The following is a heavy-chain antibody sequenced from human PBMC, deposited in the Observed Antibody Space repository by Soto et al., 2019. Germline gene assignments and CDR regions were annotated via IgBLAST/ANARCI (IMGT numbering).Heavy chain of an antibody. V-gene: IGHV3-30-3*01. D-gene: IGHD3-3*01. J-gene: IGHJ6*02. CDR1: GFTFSSYA. CDR2: ISYDGSNK. CDR3: ARDLLWSGGSPLRPTRYGMDV. Sequence: QVQLVESGGGAVQPGRSLRLSCAASGFTFSSYAMHWVRQAPGKGLEWVAVISYDGSNKYYADSVKGRFTISRDNSKNTLYLQMNSLRAEDTAVYYCARDLLWSGGSPLRPTRYGMDVWGQGTTVTVSS.